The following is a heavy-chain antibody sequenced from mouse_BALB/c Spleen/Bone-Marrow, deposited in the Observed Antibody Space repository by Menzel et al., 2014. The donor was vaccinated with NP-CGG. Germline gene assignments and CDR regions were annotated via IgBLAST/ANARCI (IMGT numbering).Heavy chain of an antibody. Sequence: VKLMESGAELVRPGSSVKISCKSSGYSFSNYWMNWMKQRPGQGLEWIGQIYPGDGDTNYNGKFKGKATLTADKSSSTAYMQLSSLTSEDSAVYFCASRGDYSYAMDYWGQGTSVTVSS. V-gene: IGHV1-80*01. CDR3: ASRGDYSYAMDY. J-gene: IGHJ4*01. D-gene: IGHD1-1*01. CDR2: IYPGDGDT. CDR1: GYSFSNYW.